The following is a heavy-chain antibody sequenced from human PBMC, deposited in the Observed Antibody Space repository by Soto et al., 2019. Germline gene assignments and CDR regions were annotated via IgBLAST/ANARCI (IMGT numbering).Heavy chain of an antibody. CDR3: ARGIERQQLAEEGNWFDP. J-gene: IGHJ5*02. CDR2: TYYRSKWYN. D-gene: IGHD6-13*01. V-gene: IGHV6-1*01. Sequence: SQTLSLTCAISGDSVSSNSAAWNWIRQSPSRGLEWLGRTYYRSKWYNDYAVSVKSRITINPDTSKNQFSLQLNSVTPEDTAVYYCARGIERQQLAEEGNWFDPWGQGTLVNVSS. CDR1: GDSVSSNSAA.